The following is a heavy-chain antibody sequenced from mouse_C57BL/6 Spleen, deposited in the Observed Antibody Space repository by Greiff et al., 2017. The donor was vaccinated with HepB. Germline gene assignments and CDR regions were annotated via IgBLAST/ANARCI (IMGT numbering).Heavy chain of an antibody. V-gene: IGHV1-54*01. CDR2: INPGSGGT. CDR1: GYAFTNYL. Sequence: VQLQQSGAELVRPGTSVKVSCKASGYAFTNYLIEWVKQRPGQGLEWIGVINPGSGGTNYNEKFKGKATLTADKSSSTAYMQLSSLTSEDSAVYFCARASHRYFDVWGTGTTVTVSS. J-gene: IGHJ1*03. CDR3: ARASHRYFDV. D-gene: IGHD6-1*01.